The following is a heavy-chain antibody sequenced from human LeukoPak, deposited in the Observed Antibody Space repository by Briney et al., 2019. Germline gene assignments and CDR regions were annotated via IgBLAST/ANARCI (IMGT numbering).Heavy chain of an antibody. Sequence: SETLSLTCAVYGGSFSGYYWSWIRQPSGKGLEWIGEINHSGSTNYNPSLKSRVTISVDTSKNQFSLKLSSVTAADTAVYYCARGSPSRYCSGGSCYSYAFDIWGQGTMVTVSS. CDR1: GGSFSGYY. V-gene: IGHV4-34*01. CDR3: ARGSPSRYCSGGSCYSYAFDI. D-gene: IGHD2-15*01. J-gene: IGHJ3*02. CDR2: INHSGST.